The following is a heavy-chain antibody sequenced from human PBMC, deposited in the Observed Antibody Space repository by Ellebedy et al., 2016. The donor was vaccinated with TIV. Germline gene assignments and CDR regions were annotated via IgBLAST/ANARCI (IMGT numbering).Heavy chain of an antibody. CDR2: IDPNTGGT. CDR1: GYTFPGYY. V-gene: IGHV1-2*02. D-gene: IGHD5-12*01. CDR3: ARVKWHELHAFDL. J-gene: IGHJ3*01. Sequence: AASVKVSCKASGYTFPGYYIHWVRQAPGQGLEWMGSIDPNTGGTNYIQKFQGGVSMTRDMSITTAYMELSGLRSDDTAVYYCARVKWHELHAFDLWGQGTRVTVSS.